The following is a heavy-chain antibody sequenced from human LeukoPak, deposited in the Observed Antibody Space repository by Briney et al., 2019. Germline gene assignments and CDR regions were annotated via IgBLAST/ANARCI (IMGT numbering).Heavy chain of an antibody. Sequence: PGGSLRLSCAASGFTFSSYWMHWVRQAPGKGLVGVSCINSDGSSTSYADSVKGRFTISRDNAKNTLYLQMNSLRAEDTAVYYCARKGYCSGGSCYSTYFDYWGQGTLVTVSS. CDR2: INSDGSST. CDR1: GFTFSSYW. D-gene: IGHD2-15*01. J-gene: IGHJ4*02. CDR3: ARKGYCSGGSCYSTYFDY. V-gene: IGHV3-74*01.